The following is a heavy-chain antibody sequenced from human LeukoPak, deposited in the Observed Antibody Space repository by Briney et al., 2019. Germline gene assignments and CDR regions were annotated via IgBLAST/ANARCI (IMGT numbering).Heavy chain of an antibody. D-gene: IGHD3-16*01. CDR2: ISGGGGST. CDR1: GFTFTSYS. V-gene: IGHV3-23*01. Sequence: GGSLRLSCAASGFTFTSYSMNWVRQAPGKGLEWVSTISGGGGSTYYADSVKGRFTISRDNAKNSLYLQMSNLRAEDTAVYFCARGGGLDVWGQGATVTVSS. CDR3: ARGGGLDV. J-gene: IGHJ6*02.